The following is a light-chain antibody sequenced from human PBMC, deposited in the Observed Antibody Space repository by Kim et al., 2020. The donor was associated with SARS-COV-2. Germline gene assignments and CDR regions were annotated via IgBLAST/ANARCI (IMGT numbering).Light chain of an antibody. CDR3: QQRTNWRFT. J-gene: IGKJ3*01. CDR2: EAS. Sequence: LSPGERATLSCRASQSVTSSLAWYQQKPGQAPRLLIYEASNRATGIPARFSGSGSGSDFTLTISSLEPGDFAVYYCQQRTNWRFTFGPGTKVDIK. V-gene: IGKV3-11*01. CDR1: QSVTSS.